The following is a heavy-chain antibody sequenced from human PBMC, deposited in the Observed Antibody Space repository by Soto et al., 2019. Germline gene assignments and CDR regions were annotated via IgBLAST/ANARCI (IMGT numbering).Heavy chain of an antibody. V-gene: IGHV3-23*01. D-gene: IGHD4-17*01. CDR2: ISGSGGST. Sequence: EVQLLESGGGLVQPGGSLRLSCAASGFTFSSYAMSWVRQAPGKGLEWVSAISGSGGSTYYADSVKGRFTISRNNSKNTLYLQLNSLRAEDTAVYYCAKDVWIDYGDAMDVWGQGTTVTVSS. CDR1: GFTFSSYA. J-gene: IGHJ6*02. CDR3: AKDVWIDYGDAMDV.